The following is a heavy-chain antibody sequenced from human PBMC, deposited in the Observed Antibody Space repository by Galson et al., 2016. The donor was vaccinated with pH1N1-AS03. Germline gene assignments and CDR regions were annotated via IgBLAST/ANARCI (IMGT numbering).Heavy chain of an antibody. J-gene: IGHJ3*02. CDR1: GGSISGYT. CDR2: IYYSGSI. V-gene: IGHV4-59*08. D-gene: IGHD6-13*01. CDR3: ARHPEDGSTWYMSRTAFDI. Sequence: ETLSLTCTVSGGSISGYTWSWIRQPPGKGLEWIGYIYYSGSINYNPSLRSRVTISVDTSKNQFSLKVTSVTAADTALYYCARHPEDGSTWYMSRTAFDIWGQGTMVSVSS.